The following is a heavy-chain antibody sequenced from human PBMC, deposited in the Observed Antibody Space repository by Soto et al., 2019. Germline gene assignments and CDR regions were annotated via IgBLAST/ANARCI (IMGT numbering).Heavy chain of an antibody. CDR1: GGSITSANFF. Sequence: QVQLQESGPGLVKPSQTLSLTCTVSGGSITSANFFWTWIRQHPGKGLEWIGYIYHSGSTYYTPSLKSRVTISIDKSQNQFSLTLTSVTAADTAIYFCARDRLSLIRGVPHYDGIDVWGQGTTVTVSS. J-gene: IGHJ6*02. D-gene: IGHD3-10*01. CDR3: ARDRLSLIRGVPHYDGIDV. V-gene: IGHV4-31*03. CDR2: IYHSGST.